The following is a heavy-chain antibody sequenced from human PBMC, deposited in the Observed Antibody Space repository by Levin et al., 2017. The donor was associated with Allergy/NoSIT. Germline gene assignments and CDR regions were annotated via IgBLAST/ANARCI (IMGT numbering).Heavy chain of an antibody. CDR2: ISGSGGST. V-gene: IGHV3-23*01. CDR1: GFTFSSYA. Sequence: GESLKISCAASGFTFSSYAMSWVRQAPGKGLEWVSAISGSGGSTYYADSVKGRFTISRDNSKNTLYLQMNSLRAEDTAVYYCARAGRDSSGWYLDYWGQGTLVTVSS. J-gene: IGHJ4*02. CDR3: ARAGRDSSGWYLDY. D-gene: IGHD6-19*01.